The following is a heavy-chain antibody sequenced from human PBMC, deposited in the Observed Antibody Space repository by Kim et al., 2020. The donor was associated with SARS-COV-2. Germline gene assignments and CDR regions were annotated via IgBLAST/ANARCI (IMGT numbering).Heavy chain of an antibody. J-gene: IGHJ4*02. CDR3: ARGDSSGRHFDS. CDR2: IYSGGTT. V-gene: IGHV3-53*01. CDR1: GFTVSSSY. D-gene: IGHD6-19*01. Sequence: GGSLRLSCAASGFTVSSSYMSWVRQAPGKGLEWVSIIYSGGTTYYADSVKGRFTISRDTSRNTLYLQVNSLRAEDTAVYYCARGDSSGRHFDSWGQGTLVTVSS.